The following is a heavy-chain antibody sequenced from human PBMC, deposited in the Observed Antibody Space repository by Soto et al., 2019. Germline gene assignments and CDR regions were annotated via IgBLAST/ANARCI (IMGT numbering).Heavy chain of an antibody. D-gene: IGHD5-12*01. V-gene: IGHV1-2*02. CDR3: AREAGYDSGFDS. CDR1: GYSLPNYY. Sequence: QVQLVQSGAEVKMPGASVKVSCQASGYSLPNYYMNWVRQASGQGLEWMGWLNPETGSTKVAQEFQGRVTMTRDTSTSTAYLELSSLRSDDTAVYYCAREAGYDSGFDSWGQGTQVTVSS. J-gene: IGHJ4*02. CDR2: LNPETGST.